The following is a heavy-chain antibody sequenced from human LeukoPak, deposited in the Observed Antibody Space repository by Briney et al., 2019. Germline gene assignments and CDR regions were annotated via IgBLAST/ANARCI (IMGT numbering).Heavy chain of an antibody. CDR3: ARELSPVWFDP. Sequence: PGGSLGLSCAASGFTFSSYGMHWVRQAPGKGLEWVAVIWCDGSNKYYADSVKGRFTISRDNSKNTLYLQMNSLRAEDTAVYYCARELSPVWFDPWGQGTLVTVSS. CDR1: GFTFSSYG. D-gene: IGHD3-16*02. V-gene: IGHV3-33*01. CDR2: IWCDGSNK. J-gene: IGHJ5*02.